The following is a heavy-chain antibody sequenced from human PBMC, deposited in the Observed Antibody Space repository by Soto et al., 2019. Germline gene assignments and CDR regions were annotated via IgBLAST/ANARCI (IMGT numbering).Heavy chain of an antibody. Sequence: QVQLVQSGAEVNKPASSVKVSCKASGGTFSSYTSSWVRQAPGQGLEWMGRIIPILGIANYARTFQGRVTITEDKSTSTAYMELSRLRSEDTAVYYCARGQHDSYYYYMDVWGKGTTVTVSS. CDR1: GGTFSSYT. V-gene: IGHV1-69*02. D-gene: IGHD3-3*01. J-gene: IGHJ6*03. CDR2: IIPILGIA. CDR3: ARGQHDSYYYYMDV.